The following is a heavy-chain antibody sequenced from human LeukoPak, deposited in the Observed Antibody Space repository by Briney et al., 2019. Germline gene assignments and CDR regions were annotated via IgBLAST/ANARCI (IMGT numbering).Heavy chain of an antibody. Sequence: SETLSLTCTVSGVSISTYYWSWVRQPPGMGLEWIGYIYYSGSTTYNPSLKSRVTISVDTSKSQSSLKLNSVTAADTAVYYCARDVTYSNYVRYFDYWGQGTLVTVSS. D-gene: IGHD4-11*01. V-gene: IGHV4-59*01. CDR3: ARDVTYSNYVRYFDY. CDR1: GVSISTYY. CDR2: IYYSGST. J-gene: IGHJ4*02.